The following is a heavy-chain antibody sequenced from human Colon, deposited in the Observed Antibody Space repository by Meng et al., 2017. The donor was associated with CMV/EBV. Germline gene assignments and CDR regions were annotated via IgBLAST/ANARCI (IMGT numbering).Heavy chain of an antibody. CDR3: ARGGAPRRPPGAR. V-gene: IGHV4-34*01. J-gene: IGHJ4*02. Sequence: VRLKQLGAELLILPSTSSPTSVVMVGSFAGNSCGRDPQPPRKGLGWIGEINHSGSPNYNPSCKSRVTISVATSKNQFSLKLSSVTAADTAVYYCARGGAPRRPPGARWGQGTLVTVSS. CDR1: VGSFAGNS. CDR2: INHSGSP. D-gene: IGHD1-26*01.